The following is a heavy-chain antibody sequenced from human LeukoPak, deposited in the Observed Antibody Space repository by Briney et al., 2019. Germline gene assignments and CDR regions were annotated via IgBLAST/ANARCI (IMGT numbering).Heavy chain of an antibody. Sequence: GESLKISCKASGYIFTNYWIGWVRQMPGKGLEWMGIIYPGDSDARYGPSFQGQVTISADKSISTAYLQWSSLKASDTATYYCARREGQTTSSTYYAAWGQGTLVTVSS. J-gene: IGHJ5*02. CDR3: ARREGQTTSSTYYAA. CDR2: IYPGDSDA. CDR1: GYIFTNYW. D-gene: IGHD3-22*01. V-gene: IGHV5-51*01.